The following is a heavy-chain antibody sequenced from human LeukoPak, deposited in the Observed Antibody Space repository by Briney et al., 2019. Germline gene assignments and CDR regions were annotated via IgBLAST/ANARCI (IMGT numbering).Heavy chain of an antibody. Sequence: PSETLSLTCAVYGGSFSGYYWSWIRQPPGKGLEWIGEINHSGSTNYNPSLKSRVTISVDTSKNQFSLKLSSVTAADTAVYYCARGHGPDIVVVPAAYYYMDVWGKGTTVTVSS. D-gene: IGHD2-2*01. CDR3: ARGHGPDIVVVPAAYYYMDV. CDR1: GGSFSGYY. CDR2: INHSGST. J-gene: IGHJ6*03. V-gene: IGHV4-34*01.